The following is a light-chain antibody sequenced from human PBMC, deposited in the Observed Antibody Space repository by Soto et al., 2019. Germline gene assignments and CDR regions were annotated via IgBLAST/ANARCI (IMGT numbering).Light chain of an antibody. CDR3: QQYCSSPWT. CDR2: GAS. Sequence: ETVLTQSPGTLSLSPGERATLSCRASQTIRSNYLAWYRQTPGQAPRLLIYGASNRATGIADRFSGSGSGTDFTLIISRLEAEDVALYYCQQYCSSPWTFGQGTKVEIK. V-gene: IGKV3-20*01. J-gene: IGKJ1*01. CDR1: QTIRSNY.